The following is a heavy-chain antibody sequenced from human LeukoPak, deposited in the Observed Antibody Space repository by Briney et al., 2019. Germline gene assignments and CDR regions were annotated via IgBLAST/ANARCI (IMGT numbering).Heavy chain of an antibody. CDR2: IISSRSPI. J-gene: IGHJ4*02. V-gene: IGHV3-48*02. CDR3: ARGGGNGDYDFDY. Sequence: GGPRRLSCAASGFPFRPSNMNWPPKAPGKGREGVSDIISSRSPIHYADSVKGRFTISRENAKKSLHLQRNGLRDEDTAVYYCARGGGNGDYDFDYWGQGTLVTVSS. D-gene: IGHD4-17*01. CDR1: GFPFRPSN.